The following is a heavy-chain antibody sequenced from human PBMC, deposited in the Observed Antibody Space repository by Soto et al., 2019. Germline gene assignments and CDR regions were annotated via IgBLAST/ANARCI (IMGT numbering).Heavy chain of an antibody. J-gene: IGHJ3*02. CDR1: GYTFTSYD. V-gene: IGHV1-8*01. CDR2: MNPNSGNT. Sequence: QVQLVQSGAEVKKPGASVKVSCKASGYTFTSYDINWVRQATGQGLEWMGWMNPNSGNTGYAQKFQGRVTMTRNTSISTAYMELSSLRSEDTAVYYCARIPLLMFYDFWSGYHGDAFDIWGQGTMVTVSS. CDR3: ARIPLLMFYDFWSGYHGDAFDI. D-gene: IGHD3-3*01.